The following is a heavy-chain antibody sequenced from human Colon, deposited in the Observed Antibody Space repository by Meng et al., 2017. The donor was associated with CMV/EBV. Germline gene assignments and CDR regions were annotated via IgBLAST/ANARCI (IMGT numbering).Heavy chain of an antibody. D-gene: IGHD1-1*01. V-gene: IGHV3-21*01. CDR3: ARDSIGNGPDAFDI. Sequence: ETLSLTCAASGFTFSSYSMNWVRQAPGKGLEWVSSISSSSSYIYYADSVKGRFAISRDNAKNSLYLQMNSLRAEDTAVYYCARDSIGNGPDAFDIWGQGTMVTVSS. CDR2: ISSSSSYI. CDR1: GFTFSSYS. J-gene: IGHJ3*02.